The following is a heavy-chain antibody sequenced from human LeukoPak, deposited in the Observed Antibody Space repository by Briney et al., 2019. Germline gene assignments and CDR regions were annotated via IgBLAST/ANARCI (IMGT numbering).Heavy chain of an antibody. CDR3: ARDGRGYSYGVGFDP. CDR2: IYYTGST. CDR1: GGSISSYY. J-gene: IGHJ5*02. D-gene: IGHD5-18*01. Sequence: SETLSLTCTVSGGSISSYYWSWIRQPPGKGLEWIGYIYYTGSTKYNPSPKSRVTISVDTSKNQFSLKLSSVTAADTAVYYCARDGRGYSYGVGFDPWGQGTLVTVSS. V-gene: IGHV4-59*01.